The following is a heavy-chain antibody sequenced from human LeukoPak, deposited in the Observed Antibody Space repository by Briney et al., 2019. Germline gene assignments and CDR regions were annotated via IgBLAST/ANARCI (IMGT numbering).Heavy chain of an antibody. Sequence: GGSLRLSCEGSGFSFSTYGIHGVRQAPGKGLEWLAVISYDGSKKYYVDSVKGRFTVSRDNSQNTLYLQMNSLRPEDTALYYCAKEPIAGMIYAIQGLVYWGQGTLVTVSS. D-gene: IGHD2-8*01. CDR3: AKEPIAGMIYAIQGLVY. V-gene: IGHV3-30*18. J-gene: IGHJ4*02. CDR1: GFSFSTYG. CDR2: ISYDGSKK.